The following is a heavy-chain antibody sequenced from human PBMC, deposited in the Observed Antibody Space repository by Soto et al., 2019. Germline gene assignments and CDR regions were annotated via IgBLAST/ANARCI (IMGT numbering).Heavy chain of an antibody. Sequence: ASVKVSCKTSGYTFTSYYMHWVRQAPGQGLEWMGIINPSGGSTSYAQKFQGRVTMTRDTSTSTVYMELSSLRSEDTAVYYCARDVAAVAGIAYWGQGTMVTVYS. J-gene: IGHJ4*02. D-gene: IGHD6-19*01. V-gene: IGHV1-46*01. CDR1: GYTFTSYY. CDR2: INPSGGST. CDR3: ARDVAAVAGIAY.